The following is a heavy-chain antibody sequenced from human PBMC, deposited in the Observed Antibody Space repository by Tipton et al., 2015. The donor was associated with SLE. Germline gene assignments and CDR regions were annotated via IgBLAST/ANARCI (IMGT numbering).Heavy chain of an antibody. CDR3: ARDRYDSSGYYFDY. V-gene: IGHV3-48*01. Sequence: SLRLSCAASGFTFSSYSMNWVRRAPGKGLEWVSYISSSSSTIYYADSVKGRFTISRDNAKNSLYLQMNSLRAEDTAVYYCARDRYDSSGYYFDYWGQGTLVTVSS. J-gene: IGHJ4*02. D-gene: IGHD3-22*01. CDR2: ISSSSSTI. CDR1: GFTFSSYS.